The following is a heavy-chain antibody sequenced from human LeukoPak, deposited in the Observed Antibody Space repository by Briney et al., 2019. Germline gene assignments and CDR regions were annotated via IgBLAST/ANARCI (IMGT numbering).Heavy chain of an antibody. Sequence: GGSLRLSCAASGFTFNTYAMSWVRQAPGKVLEWVSSISASGAVTYYADSVKGRFTISRDNSENTVYLQMNSLRAEDTAIYYCAKDWSGSDYFDYWGQGTLVTVSS. CDR3: AKDWSGSDYFDY. CDR1: GFTFNTYA. V-gene: IGHV3-23*01. CDR2: ISASGAVT. J-gene: IGHJ4*02. D-gene: IGHD1-14*01.